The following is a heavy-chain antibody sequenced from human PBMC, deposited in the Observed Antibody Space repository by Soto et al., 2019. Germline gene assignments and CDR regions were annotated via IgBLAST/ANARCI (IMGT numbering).Heavy chain of an antibody. CDR3: ARHPVSGSYAYYYGMDV. V-gene: IGHV1-69*12. J-gene: IGHJ6*02. CDR2: IIPIFGTA. CDR1: GGTSNSYA. Sequence: QVQLVQSGAAVKKPGSSVKVSCKASGGTSNSYAISWVRQAPGQGLEWMGGIIPIFGTADYAQKFQGRVTITADESTSTAYMELSSLRSEDTAVYYCARHPVSGSYAYYYGMDVWGQGTTVTVSS. D-gene: IGHD1-26*01.